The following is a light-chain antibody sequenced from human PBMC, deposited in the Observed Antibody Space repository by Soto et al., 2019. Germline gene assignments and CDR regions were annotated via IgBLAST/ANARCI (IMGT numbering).Light chain of an antibody. CDR1: QSVSSNY. CDR3: QYYGSSPWT. V-gene: IGKV3-20*01. CDR2: SAF. Sequence: EIVLTQSPGTLSLSPGERGTLSCRASQSVSSNYLAWYQQKPGQAPRLLIYSAFSRATGIPYRFSGSGSGTDFTHTISRMEPEDFGVYYCQYYGSSPWTFGQGAKVEI. J-gene: IGKJ1*01.